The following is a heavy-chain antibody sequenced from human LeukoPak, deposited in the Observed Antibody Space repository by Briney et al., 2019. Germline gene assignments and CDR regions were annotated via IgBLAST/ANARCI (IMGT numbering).Heavy chain of an antibody. CDR2: IAYDGSNK. J-gene: IGHJ6*02. V-gene: IGHV3-30*18. Sequence: GGSLRLSCAASGFTFSIYGMHWVRQAPGEGLEWVAVIAYDGSNKYYADYVKGRLTISRDNSKNTLYLQMNSLRAEDTAVYYCAKADTLTNHFYYYGMDVWGQGTTVTVSS. CDR3: AKADTLTNHFYYYGMDV. CDR1: GFTFSIYG. D-gene: IGHD4/OR15-4a*01.